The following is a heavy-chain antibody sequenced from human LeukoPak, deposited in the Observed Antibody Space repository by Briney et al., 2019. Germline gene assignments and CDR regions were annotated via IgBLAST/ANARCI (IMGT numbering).Heavy chain of an antibody. V-gene: IGHV4-39*01. CDR2: IYYSGST. D-gene: IGHD3-22*01. Sequence: PSETLSLTYTVSGGSISSSSYSWGWIRQPPGRGLEWIGSIYYSGSTYYNPSLKSRVTISVDTSKNQFSLKLSSVTAADTAVYYCASHTYYYDSYYFDYWGQGTLVTVSS. CDR3: ASHTYYYDSYYFDY. CDR1: GGSISSSSYS. J-gene: IGHJ4*02.